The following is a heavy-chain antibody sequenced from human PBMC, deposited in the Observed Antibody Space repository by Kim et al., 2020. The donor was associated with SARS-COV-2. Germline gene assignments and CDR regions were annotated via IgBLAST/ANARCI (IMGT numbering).Heavy chain of an antibody. CDR2: IYYRGST. Sequence: SETLSLTCTVSGDSISSSGLYWGWIRQSPGKGLEWIGSIYYRGSTYYNVSLKSRVTISLETSKNQFSLTLSSVTAADTALYYCARAGLGYSYGAFDYWGQGIPVTISS. D-gene: IGHD5-18*01. CDR3: ARAGLGYSYGAFDY. V-gene: IGHV4-39*07. CDR1: GDSISSSGLY. J-gene: IGHJ4*02.